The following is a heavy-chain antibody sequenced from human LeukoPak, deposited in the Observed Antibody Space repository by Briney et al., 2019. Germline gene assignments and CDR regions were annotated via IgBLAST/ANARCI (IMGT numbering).Heavy chain of an antibody. D-gene: IGHD6-13*01. V-gene: IGHV3-43*02. CDR2: IRGDGGST. J-gene: IGHJ4*02. Sequence: GGSLRLSCAASGFTFDDYAMHWVRQTPGKGLEWVSLIRGDGGSTYYADSVKGRFTISRDNSKNSLYLQMNSLRTEDTALYYCAKGKYSSNWYGGSFDYWGQGTLVTVSS. CDR1: GFTFDDYA. CDR3: AKGKYSSNWYGGSFDY.